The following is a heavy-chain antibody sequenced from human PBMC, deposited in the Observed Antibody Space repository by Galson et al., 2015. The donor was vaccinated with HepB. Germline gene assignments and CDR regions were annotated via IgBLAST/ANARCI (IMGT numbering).Heavy chain of an antibody. J-gene: IGHJ4*02. V-gene: IGHV3-7*01. CDR2: IKQDGSEK. CDR1: GFTFSRYW. CDR3: VRDKLDGDSHFDY. D-gene: IGHD4-17*01. Sequence: SLRLSCAASGFTFSRYWMSWVRQAPGKGLEWVANIKQDGSEKYYVDSVRDRFTISRDNAKNSLYLQMNSLRAEDTAVYYCVRDKLDGDSHFDYWGQGTLVTVSS.